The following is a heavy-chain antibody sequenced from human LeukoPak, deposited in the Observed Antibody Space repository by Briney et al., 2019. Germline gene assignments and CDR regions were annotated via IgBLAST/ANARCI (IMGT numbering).Heavy chain of an antibody. CDR3: AGHSSSWPYYFDY. CDR1: GFTFNGYW. J-gene: IGHJ4*02. Sequence: GALRLSCIGSGFTFNGYWMSWVRQAPGKGLGWVASIKQDGSEKYYVDSVKGRFTISRGNAKNSLYLQMNTSRAEDTAVYYCAGHSSSWPYYFDYCGQGTLVTVSS. CDR2: IKQDGSEK. D-gene: IGHD6-13*01. V-gene: IGHV3-7*01.